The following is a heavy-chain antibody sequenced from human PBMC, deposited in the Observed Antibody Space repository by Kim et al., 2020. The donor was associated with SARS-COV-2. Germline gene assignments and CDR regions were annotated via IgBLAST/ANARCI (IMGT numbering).Heavy chain of an antibody. J-gene: IGHJ4*02. D-gene: IGHD3-10*01. CDR3: ARGYGSGIPAGY. Sequence: NYNPSLKSRVTISIDTSKNQFALILSSVTVADSGRYYCARGYGSGIPAGYWGQGNLVTVSS. V-gene: IGHV4-34*01.